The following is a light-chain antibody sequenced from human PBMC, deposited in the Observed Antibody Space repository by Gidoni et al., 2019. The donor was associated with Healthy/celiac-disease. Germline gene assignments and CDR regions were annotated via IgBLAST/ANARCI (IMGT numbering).Light chain of an antibody. Sequence: SVLPQPPSASGTPGHRVTISCSGSSSNIGSNTVNWYQQLPGTAPKLLIYSNNQRPSGVPDRFSGSKSGTSASLAISGLQSEDEADYYCAAWDDSLNGVVFGGGTKLTVL. CDR1: SSNIGSNT. CDR2: SNN. CDR3: AAWDDSLNGVV. V-gene: IGLV1-44*01. J-gene: IGLJ2*01.